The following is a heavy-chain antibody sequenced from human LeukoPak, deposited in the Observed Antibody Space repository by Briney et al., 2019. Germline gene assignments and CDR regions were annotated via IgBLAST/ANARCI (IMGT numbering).Heavy chain of an antibody. J-gene: IGHJ4*02. CDR3: ARGPPYSGSSGRSRNKYYFDY. D-gene: IGHD1-26*01. CDR1: GYTFTSYY. Sequence: GASVKVSCKASGYTFTSYYMHWVRQAPGQGLEWMGIINPSGGSTSYAQKFQGRVTMTRDMSTGTVYMELSSLRSEDTAVYYCARGPPYSGSSGRSRNKYYFDYWGQGTLVTVSS. V-gene: IGHV1-46*01. CDR2: INPSGGST.